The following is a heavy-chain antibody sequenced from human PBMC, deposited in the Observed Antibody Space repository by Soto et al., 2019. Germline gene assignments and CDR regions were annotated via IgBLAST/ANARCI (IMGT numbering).Heavy chain of an antibody. J-gene: IGHJ4*02. CDR3: AYNPAETPLLVYGSALTPVYYFDY. V-gene: IGHV3-23*01. Sequence: GGSLRLSCAASGFSFSSYAMTWIRQSPGRGLEWVSGISGSGAGRYYADSVKGRFTISRDNSKNTLYLQMTGLRADDTAVYYCAYNPAETPLLVYGSALTPVYYFDYWGQGTLVTVSS. D-gene: IGHD2-8*01. CDR1: GFSFSSYA. CDR2: ISGSGAGR.